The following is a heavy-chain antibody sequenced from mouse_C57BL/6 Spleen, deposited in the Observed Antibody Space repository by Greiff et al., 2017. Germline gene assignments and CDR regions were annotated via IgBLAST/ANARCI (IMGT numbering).Heavy chain of an antibody. CDR3: ARDYDGYHYYAMDY. D-gene: IGHD2-3*01. V-gene: IGHV1-82*01. CDR2: IYPGDGDT. CDR1: GYAFSSSW. Sequence: QVQLKQSGPELVKPGASVKISCKASGYAFSSSWMNWVKQRPGKGLEWIGRIYPGDGDTNYNGKFKGKATLTADKSSSTAYMQLSSLTSEDSAVYFCARDYDGYHYYAMDYWGQGTSVTVSS. J-gene: IGHJ4*01.